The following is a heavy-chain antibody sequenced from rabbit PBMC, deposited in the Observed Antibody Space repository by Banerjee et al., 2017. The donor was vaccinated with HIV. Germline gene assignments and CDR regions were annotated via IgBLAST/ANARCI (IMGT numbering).Heavy chain of an antibody. D-gene: IGHD3-3*01. J-gene: IGHJ6*01. CDR3: ARGLVAGVLDL. CDR1: GIDFSRSFW. Sequence: QEQLVESGGGLVQPGGSLTLTCTASGIDFSRSFWISWVRQTPGKGLEWIGCIYPTYGVTDYANWVNGRFTISLDNAQNTVFLQMTSLTAADMATYFCARGLVAGVLDLWGPGTLVTV. V-gene: IGHV1S43*01. CDR2: IYPTYGVT.